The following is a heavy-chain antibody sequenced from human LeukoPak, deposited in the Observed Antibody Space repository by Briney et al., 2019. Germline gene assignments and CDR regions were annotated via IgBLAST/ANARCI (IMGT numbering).Heavy chain of an antibody. D-gene: IGHD4-23*01. J-gene: IGHJ4*02. Sequence: GGSLRLSCAASGFTFSSYSMNWVRQAPGKGLEWVSYISSSSSTIYYADSVKGRSTISRDNAKNSLYPQMNSLRAEDTAVYYCARARDDYGGVFDYWGQGTLVTVSS. CDR2: ISSSSSTI. V-gene: IGHV3-48*01. CDR3: ARARDDYGGVFDY. CDR1: GFTFSSYS.